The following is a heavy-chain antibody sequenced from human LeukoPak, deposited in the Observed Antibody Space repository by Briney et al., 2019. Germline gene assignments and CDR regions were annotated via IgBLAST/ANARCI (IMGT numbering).Heavy chain of an antibody. V-gene: IGHV3-7*03. J-gene: IGHJ5*02. CDR1: GFTFSSYW. CDR2: IKQDVTEK. Sequence: GGSLRLSCAASGFTFSSYWMSWVRQAPGKGLEWVAYIKQDVTEKYYVDSVKGRFSISRDNAKNSLYLQMNSLRAEDTALYYCARDRGVDTAMVNWFDPWGQGTLVTVSS. CDR3: ARDRGVDTAMVNWFDP. D-gene: IGHD5-18*01.